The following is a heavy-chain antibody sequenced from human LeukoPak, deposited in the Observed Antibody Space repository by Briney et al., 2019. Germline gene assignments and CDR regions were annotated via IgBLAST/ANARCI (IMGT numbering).Heavy chain of an antibody. V-gene: IGHV1-2*02. D-gene: IGHD1-7*01. CDR2: INPNSGGT. J-gene: IGHJ4*02. Sequence: ASVKVSCKASGYTFTGYYMHWVRQAPGQGLEWMGWINPNSGGTNYAQKFQGRVTMTRDTSISTAYMELSRLRSDDTAVYYCARVGYNWNYGFSYWGQGTLVTVSS. CDR1: GYTFTGYY. CDR3: ARVGYNWNYGFSY.